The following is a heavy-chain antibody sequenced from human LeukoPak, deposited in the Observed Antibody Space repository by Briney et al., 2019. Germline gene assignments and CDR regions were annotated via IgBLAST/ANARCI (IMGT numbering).Heavy chain of an antibody. V-gene: IGHV3-7*01. CDR1: TFSLSSYW. J-gene: IGHJ5*02. CDR3: ARGPYNWNSGWFDP. CDR2: IKQDGFTK. Sequence: GGSLRLSCTASTFSLSSYWMSWVRQAPGKGLEWVANIKQDGFTKYYVDSVRGRFTISRDSAKNSLSLQMNSLRAEDTAVYYCARGPYNWNSGWFDPWGQGTLVTVSS. D-gene: IGHD1-7*01.